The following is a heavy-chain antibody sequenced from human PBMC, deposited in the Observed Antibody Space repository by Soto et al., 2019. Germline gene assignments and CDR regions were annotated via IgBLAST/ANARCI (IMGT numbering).Heavy chain of an antibody. J-gene: IGHJ4*02. D-gene: IGHD3-10*01. CDR1: GDTFNFYS. Sequence: QVQLVQSGAEVKRPGSSVKVSCKASGDTFNFYSINWVRQAPGVGLEWVGRVNPILSMSNYAQRFQGRVMMTADKSTSTAYMALRSLRGEDTAIYYCASSYGSGYRTFDYWGQGALVTVS. V-gene: IGHV1-69*02. CDR3: ASSYGSGYRTFDY. CDR2: VNPILSMS.